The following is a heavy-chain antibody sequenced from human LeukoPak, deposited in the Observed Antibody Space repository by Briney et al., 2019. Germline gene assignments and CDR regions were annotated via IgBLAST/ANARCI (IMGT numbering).Heavy chain of an antibody. CDR3: ARDQGGGSSWYDY. J-gene: IGHJ4*02. V-gene: IGHV4-59*01. CDR1: GGSIINYY. Sequence: SETLSLTCTVSGGSIINYYWSWIRQPPGKGLEWIGYMYNSGGTNYNPSLKSRVTISADTSKNQFSLRLSSVTAADTAVYYCARDQGGGSSWYDYWGQGILVTVSS. D-gene: IGHD6-13*01. CDR2: MYNSGGT.